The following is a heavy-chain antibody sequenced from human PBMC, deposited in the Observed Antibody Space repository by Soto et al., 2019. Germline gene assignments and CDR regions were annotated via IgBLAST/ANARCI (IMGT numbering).Heavy chain of an antibody. CDR1: GYTLSNYD. CDR3: ARGRPPVHCSSTNCYAFDY. D-gene: IGHD2-2*01. J-gene: IGHJ4*02. CDR2: MNPNSGNT. V-gene: IGHV1-8*01. Sequence: QVQLVQSGAEVKEPGASVKVSCKASGYTLSNYDLNWVRQATGQGLEWMGWMNPNSGNTGYAQKFRGRVTMTRDTSVSTAYMELTRLSSEDTAVYYGARGRPPVHCSSTNCYAFDYWGQGTLVTVSS.